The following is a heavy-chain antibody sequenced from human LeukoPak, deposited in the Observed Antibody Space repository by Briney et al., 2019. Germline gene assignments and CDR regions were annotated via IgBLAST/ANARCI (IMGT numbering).Heavy chain of an antibody. D-gene: IGHD3-3*01. CDR1: GYRFTSYG. Sequence: ASVKVSCKASGYRFTSYGIFWVRQAPGQGLEWMGWISAYNGNTNYAQKLQGRVTMTRDTSTSTAYMELRSLRSDDTAVYYCGRVPSTLYDFWSAYLIDHWGQGTLVTVSS. V-gene: IGHV1-18*01. CDR3: GRVPSTLYDFWSAYLIDH. CDR2: ISAYNGNT. J-gene: IGHJ4*02.